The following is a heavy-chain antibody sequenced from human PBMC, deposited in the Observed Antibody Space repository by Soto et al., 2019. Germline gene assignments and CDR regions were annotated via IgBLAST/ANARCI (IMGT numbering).Heavy chain of an antibody. Sequence: SETLSLTCTVSGGSISSGGYYWSWIRQHPGKGLEWIGYIYYSGSTYYDPSLKSRVTISVDTSKNQFSLKLSSVTAADTAVYYCAREPTTVPLGAFDIWGQGTMVTVSS. J-gene: IGHJ3*02. D-gene: IGHD4-17*01. CDR2: IYYSGST. CDR1: GGSISSGGYY. CDR3: AREPTTVPLGAFDI. V-gene: IGHV4-31*03.